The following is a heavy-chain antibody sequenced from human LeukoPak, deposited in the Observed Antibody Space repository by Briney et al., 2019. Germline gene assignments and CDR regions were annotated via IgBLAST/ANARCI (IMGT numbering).Heavy chain of an antibody. V-gene: IGHV3-53*01. CDR3: ARDQEGFDY. Sequence: GGSLRLSCAASGFIVSSNYMSWVRQAPGKGLEWVSVIYSGGSTYYADSVKGRFTISRDISKNTSYLQMNSLRAEDTAVYYCARDQEGFDYWGQGTLVTVSS. J-gene: IGHJ4*02. CDR2: IYSGGST. CDR1: GFIVSSNY.